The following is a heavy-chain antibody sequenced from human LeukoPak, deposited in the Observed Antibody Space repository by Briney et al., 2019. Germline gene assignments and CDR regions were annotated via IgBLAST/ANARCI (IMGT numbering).Heavy chain of an antibody. Sequence: GGSLRLSCAASGFTFSSYGMHWVRQAPGKGLEWVAVIWSDGSAKYYADSVTGRVTISRDNSKNTLYLQIYSLRAEDTAVYYCVRVRSVSSAWRAFDIWGQGTMVIVS. J-gene: IGHJ3*02. CDR1: GFTFSSYG. D-gene: IGHD6-19*01. CDR3: VRVRSVSSAWRAFDI. CDR2: IWSDGSAK. V-gene: IGHV3-33*01.